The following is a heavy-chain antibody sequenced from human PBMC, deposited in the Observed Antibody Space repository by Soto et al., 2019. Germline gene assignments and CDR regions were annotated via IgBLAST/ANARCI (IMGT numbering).Heavy chain of an antibody. D-gene: IGHD2-2*02. V-gene: IGHV4-39*01. CDR3: ARHEGYCSSTSCYNAFDI. Sequence: PSETLSLTCTVSGGSISSSSYYWGWIRQPPGKGLEWIGSIYYSGSTYYNPSLKSRVTISVDTSKNQFSLKLSSVTAADTAVYYCARHEGYCSSTSCYNAFDIWGQGTMVTVSS. CDR1: GGSISSSSYY. J-gene: IGHJ3*02. CDR2: IYYSGST.